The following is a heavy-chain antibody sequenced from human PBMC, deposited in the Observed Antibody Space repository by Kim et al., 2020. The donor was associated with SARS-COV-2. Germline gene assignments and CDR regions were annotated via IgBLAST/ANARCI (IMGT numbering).Heavy chain of an antibody. CDR2: IYTSGST. J-gene: IGHJ3*02. CDR1: GGSISSGSYY. D-gene: IGHD2-2*01. Sequence: SETLSLTCTVSGGSISSGSYYWSWIRQPAGKGLEWIGRIYTSGSTNYNPSLKSRVTISVDTSKNQFSLKLSSVTAADTAVYYCARDPGETSWPDPPTFDIWGQGTMVTVSS. V-gene: IGHV4-61*02. CDR3: ARDPGETSWPDPPTFDI.